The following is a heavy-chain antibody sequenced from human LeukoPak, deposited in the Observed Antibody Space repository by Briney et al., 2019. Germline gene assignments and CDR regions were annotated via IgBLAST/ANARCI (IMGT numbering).Heavy chain of an antibody. CDR1: GGSISSYY. CDR2: LYTSGSM. J-gene: IGHJ4*02. D-gene: IGHD3-10*01. V-gene: IGHV4-4*07. Sequence: MSSETLSLTCTVSGGSISSYYWSWIRQPAGKGLEWIGHLYTSGSMSYNPSLKSRVTISVDTSKNQFPLKLTSVTAADTAVYYCTKGRGIWGQGTLVTVSS. CDR3: TKGRGI.